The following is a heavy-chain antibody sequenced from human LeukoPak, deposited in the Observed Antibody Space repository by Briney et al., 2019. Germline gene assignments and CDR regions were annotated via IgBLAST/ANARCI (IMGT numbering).Heavy chain of an antibody. CDR2: IYYSGST. J-gene: IGHJ4*02. V-gene: IGHV4-30-4*01. CDR1: GGSISSGDYY. Sequence: SETLSLTCTVSGGSISSGDYYWSWIRQPPGKGLEWIGYIYYSGSTYYNPSLKSRVTISVDTSKNQFSLKLSSVTAADTAVYYCATLNYGGEAFDYWGQGTLVTVSS. CDR3: ATLNYGGEAFDY. D-gene: IGHD4-23*01.